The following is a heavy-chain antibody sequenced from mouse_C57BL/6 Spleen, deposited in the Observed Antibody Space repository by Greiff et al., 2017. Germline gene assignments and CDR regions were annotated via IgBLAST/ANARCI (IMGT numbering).Heavy chain of an antibody. D-gene: IGHD1-1*01. J-gene: IGHJ4*01. CDR2: IDPEDGET. Sequence: VQLQQSGAELVKPGASVKLSCTASGFNIKDYYMHWVKQRTEQGLEWIGRIDPEDGETKYAPKFQGKATTTADKSSNTAYLPLSSLTSEDSAVYYCARCVYSYGSSPDAMDYWGQGTSVTVSS. CDR3: ARCVYSYGSSPDAMDY. CDR1: GFNIKDYY. V-gene: IGHV14-2*01.